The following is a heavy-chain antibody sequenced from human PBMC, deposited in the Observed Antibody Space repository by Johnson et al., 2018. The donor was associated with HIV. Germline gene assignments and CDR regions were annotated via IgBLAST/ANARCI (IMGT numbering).Heavy chain of an antibody. V-gene: IGHV3-11*04. D-gene: IGHD5-24*01. CDR3: ARAMRWPNSFDI. Sequence: QVQLVESGGGLVNPGGSLRLSCAASGFTFSDYYMTWIRQAPGTGLAWVSSISGGASTISYADSVKGRFTTSRDNAKNSLYLQMNSLRAEGTAVDYCARAMRWPNSFDIRGQGTMVTVSS. CDR2: ISGGASTI. CDR1: GFTFSDYY. J-gene: IGHJ3*02.